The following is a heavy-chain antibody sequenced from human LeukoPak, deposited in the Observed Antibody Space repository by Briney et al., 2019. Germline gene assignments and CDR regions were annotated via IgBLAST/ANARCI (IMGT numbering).Heavy chain of an antibody. J-gene: IGHJ4*02. D-gene: IGHD3-10*01. Sequence: SVKVSCKASGGTFSSYAISWVRQAPGQGLEWMGRIIPIFGTANYAQKFQGRVTITTDESTSTAYMELSSLRPADTAVYYCARDLPPYYYGSGSCDYWGQGTLVTVSS. CDR3: ARDLPPYYYGSGSCDY. CDR1: GGTFSSYA. CDR2: IIPIFGTA. V-gene: IGHV1-69*05.